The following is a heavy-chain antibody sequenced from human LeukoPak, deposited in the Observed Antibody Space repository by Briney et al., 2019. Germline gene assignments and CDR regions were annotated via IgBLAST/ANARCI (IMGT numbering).Heavy chain of an antibody. CDR3: AKDGYLGRLYFFDS. Sequence: PGGSLRLSCAASGFIFSNYEMNWVRQAPGKGLEWISYISGSGHSIYYADSVKGRFTISRDNAKNSLYLQMNSLRPEDTALYLCAKDGYLGRLYFFDSWGQGTLVTVSS. CDR2: ISGSGHSI. CDR1: GFIFSNYE. V-gene: IGHV3-48*03. J-gene: IGHJ4*02. D-gene: IGHD3-9*01.